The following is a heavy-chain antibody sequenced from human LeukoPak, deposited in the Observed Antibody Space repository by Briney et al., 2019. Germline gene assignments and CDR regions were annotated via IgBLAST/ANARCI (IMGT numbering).Heavy chain of an antibody. Sequence: GAPLQISCKCSGSTFTNHWIGWVRQLPGKGLEWMGIIYPGDTDTRYSPSFQGQVTISADKSISTAYLQWSSLKASDTAMYYCARRGSTWCGVDSWGQGTLVTLSS. CDR1: GSTFTNHW. CDR3: ARRGSTWCGVDS. CDR2: IYPGDTDT. V-gene: IGHV5-51*01. J-gene: IGHJ4*02. D-gene: IGHD6-13*01.